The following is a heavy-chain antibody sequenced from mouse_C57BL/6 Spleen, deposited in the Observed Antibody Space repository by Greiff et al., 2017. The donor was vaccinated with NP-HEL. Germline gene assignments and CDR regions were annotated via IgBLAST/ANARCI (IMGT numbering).Heavy chain of an antibody. J-gene: IGHJ3*01. CDR2: ISYDGSN. Sequence: EVQLQESGPGLVKPSQSLSLTCSVTGYSIPSGYYWNWIRQFPGNKLEWMGYISYDGSNNYNPSLKNRISITRDTSKNQFFLKLNSVTTEDTATYYCAREDDGYYEGFAYWGQGTLVTVSA. CDR1: GYSIPSGYY. V-gene: IGHV3-6*01. D-gene: IGHD2-3*01. CDR3: AREDDGYYEGFAY.